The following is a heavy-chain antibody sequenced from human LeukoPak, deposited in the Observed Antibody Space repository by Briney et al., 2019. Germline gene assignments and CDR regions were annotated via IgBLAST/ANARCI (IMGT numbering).Heavy chain of an antibody. CDR2: ISYDGSNK. D-gene: IGHD6-19*01. CDR3: ARAPTNSSGWYGAKYYFDY. J-gene: IGHJ4*02. CDR1: GFTFSSYA. V-gene: IGHV3-30*04. Sequence: GGSLRLSCAASGFTFSSYAMHWVRQAPGKGLEWVAVISYDGSNKYYADSVKGRFTISRDNSKNTLYLQMNSLRAEDTAVYYCARAPTNSSGWYGAKYYFDYWGQGTLVTVSS.